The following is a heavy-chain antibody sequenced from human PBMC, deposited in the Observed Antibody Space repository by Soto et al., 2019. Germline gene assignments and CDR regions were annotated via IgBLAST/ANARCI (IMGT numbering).Heavy chain of an antibody. Sequence: QVQLQESGPGLVKPSQTLSLTCTVSGGSISSGDYYWSWIRQPPGKGLEWIGYIYYSGSTYYNPSLKSRVTISVDTSKNQFSLKLSSVTAADTAVYYCARVLLNGAAVSTLNWFDPWGQGTLVTVSS. CDR2: IYYSGST. CDR1: GGSISSGDYY. V-gene: IGHV4-30-4*01. CDR3: ARVLLNGAAVSTLNWFDP. D-gene: IGHD6-13*01. J-gene: IGHJ5*02.